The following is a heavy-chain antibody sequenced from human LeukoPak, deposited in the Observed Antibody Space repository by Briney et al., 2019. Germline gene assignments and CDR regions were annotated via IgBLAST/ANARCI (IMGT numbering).Heavy chain of an antibody. CDR1: GGSIRSYY. J-gene: IGHJ4*02. V-gene: IGHV4-59*08. CDR3: ARHSSSWYPDY. D-gene: IGHD6-13*01. Sequence: SETLSLTCTVSGGSIRSYYWSWIRQPPGKGLEWNGYIHYTGSTNYNPSLKSRVTISVDTSKNQFSLQLSSVTATDTAVYFCARHSSSWYPDYWGQGTLVTVSS. CDR2: IHYTGST.